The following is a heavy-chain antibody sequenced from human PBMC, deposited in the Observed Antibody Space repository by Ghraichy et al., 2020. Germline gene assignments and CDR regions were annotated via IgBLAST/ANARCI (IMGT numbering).Heavy chain of an antibody. J-gene: IGHJ6*03. V-gene: IGHV4-59*01. CDR1: GGSISSYY. CDR2: IYYSGST. D-gene: IGHD2-2*01. CDR3: ARGSRVPAAIYYYYYYMDV. Sequence: SETLSLTCTVSGGSISSYYWSWIRQPPGKGLEWIGYIYYSGSTNYNPSLKSRVTISVDTSKNQFSLKLSSVTAADTAVYYCARGSRVPAAIYYYYYYMDVWGKGTTVTVSS.